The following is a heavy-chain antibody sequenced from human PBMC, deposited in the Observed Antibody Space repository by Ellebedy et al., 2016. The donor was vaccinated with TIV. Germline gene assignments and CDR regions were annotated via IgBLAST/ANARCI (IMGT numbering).Heavy chain of an antibody. D-gene: IGHD1-1*01. CDR3: AKGQLYTFDY. CDR2: ISGSGGST. CDR1: GFTVSSNY. V-gene: IGHV3-23*01. J-gene: IGHJ4*02. Sequence: GESLKISXAASGFTVSSNYMSWVRQAPGKGLEWVSAISGSGGSTYYADSVKGRFTISRDNSKNTLYLQMNSLRAEDTAVYYCAKGQLYTFDYWGQGTLVPVSS.